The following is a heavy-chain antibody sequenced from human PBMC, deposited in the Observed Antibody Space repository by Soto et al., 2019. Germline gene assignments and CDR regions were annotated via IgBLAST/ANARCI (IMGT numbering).Heavy chain of an antibody. CDR2: IYPGDSDT. V-gene: IGHV5-51*01. Sequence: GESLKISCKGSGYNFTTYWIGGVRQMPGKGLECMGIIYPGDSDTRYSPSFQGQVTISADKFLSTAYLQWSSLKASDTAMYYCARLFDTSGWYDYWGQGSLVTAPQ. J-gene: IGHJ4*02. CDR3: ARLFDTSGWYDY. D-gene: IGHD6-19*01. CDR1: GYNFTTYW.